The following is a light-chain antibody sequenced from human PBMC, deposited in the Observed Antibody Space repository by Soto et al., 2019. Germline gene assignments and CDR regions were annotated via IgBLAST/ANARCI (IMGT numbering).Light chain of an antibody. J-gene: IGLJ1*01. CDR3: GTWDSNLSAGANYV. Sequence: QSVLTQPPSVSAAPGQKVTISCSGSSSNIGNNYVSWYQQLPGTAPKLLIYENNKRPSGIPDRFSGSKSGTSATLGITGLQTGDEADYYCGTWDSNLSAGANYVFGNGTKATVL. CDR1: SSNIGNNY. V-gene: IGLV1-51*02. CDR2: ENN.